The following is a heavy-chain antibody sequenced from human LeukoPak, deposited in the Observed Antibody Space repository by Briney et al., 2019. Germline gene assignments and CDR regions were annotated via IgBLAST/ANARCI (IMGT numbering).Heavy chain of an antibody. CDR2: INPNSGGT. D-gene: IGHD1-26*01. CDR3: ARDMVVGATNYYYGMDV. CDR1: GYTFTSYG. J-gene: IGHJ6*02. V-gene: IGHV1-2*04. Sequence: ASVKVSCKASGYTFTSYGISWVRQAPGQGLEWMGWINPNSGGTNYAQKFQGWVTMTRDTSISTAYMELSRLRSDDTAVYYCARDMVVGATNYYYGMDVWGQGTTVTVSS.